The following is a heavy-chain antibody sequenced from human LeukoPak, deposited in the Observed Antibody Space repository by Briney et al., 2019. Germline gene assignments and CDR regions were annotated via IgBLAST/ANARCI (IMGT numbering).Heavy chain of an antibody. V-gene: IGHV3-23*01. CDR2: ISGSGGST. J-gene: IGHJ4*02. D-gene: IGHD5-18*01. CDR3: AKDGYSYVDSTGYFDS. CDR1: GFTFSSYA. Sequence: GGSLRLSCAASGFTFSSYAMSWVRQAPGKGLEWVSAISGSGGSTYYADSVKGRFTISRDNSRNTLYLPLNSLRAEDTAVYYCAKDGYSYVDSTGYFDSWAREPWSPSPQ.